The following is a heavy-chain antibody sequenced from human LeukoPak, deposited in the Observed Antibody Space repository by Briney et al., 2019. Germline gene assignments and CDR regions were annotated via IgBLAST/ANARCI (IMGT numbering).Heavy chain of an antibody. V-gene: IGHV3-74*01. CDR2: IKGDGSTT. J-gene: IGHJ4*02. D-gene: IGHD2-2*01. CDR1: GFTFRTYW. CDR3: VSFYETY. Sequence: GGSLRLSCVASGFTFRTYWMHWVRQAPGKGLVWVSRIKGDGSTTNYADSVRGRFTISKDNAKNMVYLHMNSLRVDDTAVYYCVSFYETYWGRGTLVTV.